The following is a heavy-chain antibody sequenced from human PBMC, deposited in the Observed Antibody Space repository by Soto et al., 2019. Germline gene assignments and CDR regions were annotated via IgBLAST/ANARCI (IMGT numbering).Heavy chain of an antibody. CDR1: GYTFTSYG. D-gene: IGHD6-13*01. CDR2: ISAYNGNT. V-gene: IGHV1-18*01. CDR3: VRDEGRIAAAGTLVDD. J-gene: IGHJ4*02. Sequence: QVQLVQSGAEVKKPGASVKVSCKASGYTFTSYGITWVRQAPGQGLEWMGWISAYNGNTNYAQNLQGRVTMTTDTSTSTAYMELRSLRSDDTAVYYCVRDEGRIAAAGTLVDDWGQGTLVTVSS.